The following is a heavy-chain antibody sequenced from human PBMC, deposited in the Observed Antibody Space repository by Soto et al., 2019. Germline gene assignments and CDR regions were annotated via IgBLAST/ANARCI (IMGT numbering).Heavy chain of an antibody. CDR3: ARAATVVTPGYFQH. CDR1: GGSFSGYY. D-gene: IGHD4-17*01. J-gene: IGHJ1*01. V-gene: IGHV4-34*01. Sequence: SETLSLTCAVYGGSFSGYYWSWIRQPPGKGLEWIGEINHSGSTYYNPSLKSRVTISVDRSKNQFSLKLSSVTAADTAVYYCARAATVVTPGYFQHWGQGTLVTVSS. CDR2: INHSGST.